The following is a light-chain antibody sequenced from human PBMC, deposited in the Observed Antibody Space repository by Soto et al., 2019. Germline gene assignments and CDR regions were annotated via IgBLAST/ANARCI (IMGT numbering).Light chain of an antibody. CDR2: AAS. V-gene: IGKV3-15*01. CDR3: QQYTDWPIT. J-gene: IGKJ5*01. Sequence: EVLMTQSPATLSVSPGDRATLSCRASQSINSNLAWYQQQPGQAPRLLIYAASTRATAVPDRFSCSGSGTDFTLTITSLHSDDFAVYFCQQYTDWPITFGQGTRLEIK. CDR1: QSINSN.